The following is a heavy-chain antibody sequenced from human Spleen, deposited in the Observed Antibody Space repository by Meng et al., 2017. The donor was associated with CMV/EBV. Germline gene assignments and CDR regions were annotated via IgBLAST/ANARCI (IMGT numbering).Heavy chain of an antibody. CDR2: IDSSSSYE. D-gene: IGHD3-3*01. V-gene: IGHV3-21*01. J-gene: IGHJ4*02. CDR3: TRAPIFGVAYYFDF. Sequence: GESLKISCAASGFTFSSYGIHWVRQAPGKGLEWVSCIDSSSSYEYYADPVKGRFTISRDNAKNSLYLQMNSLRADDTAVYYCTRAPIFGVAYYFDFWGQGKLVTVSS. CDR1: GFTFSSYG.